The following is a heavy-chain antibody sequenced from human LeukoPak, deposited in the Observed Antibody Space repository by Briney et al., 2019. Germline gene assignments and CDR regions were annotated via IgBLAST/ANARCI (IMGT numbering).Heavy chain of an antibody. D-gene: IGHD6-13*01. V-gene: IGHV3-21*01. CDR3: AAGIAATAPFDY. CDR1: GFTFSTYI. Sequence: SGGSLRLSCAASGFTFSTYIMNWVRQAPGKGLEWVSSISTTSSYIYSADSVKGRFTISRDNAKNSLSLQMNSLRAEDTAVYYCAAGIAATAPFDYWGQGTLVTVSS. CDR2: ISTTSSYI. J-gene: IGHJ4*02.